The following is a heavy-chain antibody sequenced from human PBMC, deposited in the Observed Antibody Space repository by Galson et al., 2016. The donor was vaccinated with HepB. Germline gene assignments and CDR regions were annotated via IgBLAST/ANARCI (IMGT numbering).Heavy chain of an antibody. V-gene: IGHV1-8*01. Sequence: SVKVSCKASGYTFSSNDINWVRQATGQGLEWMGWMNPNSGNTGHVQKFQGRVTMTRNPSISTAYMELSSLRSDDTAVYYCAREAPMAAPGANDSWGQGTRSPSPQ. D-gene: IGHD6-13*01. CDR3: AREAPMAAPGANDS. J-gene: IGHJ4*02. CDR2: MNPNSGNT. CDR1: GYTFSSND.